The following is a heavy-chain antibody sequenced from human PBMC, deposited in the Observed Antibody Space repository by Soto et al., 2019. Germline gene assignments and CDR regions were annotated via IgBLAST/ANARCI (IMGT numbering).Heavy chain of an antibody. CDR2: IFSNDDK. D-gene: IGHD2-2*01. J-gene: IGHJ5*02. Sequence: SGPTLVNPTETLTLTCTVSGLSLTNGRLGVSWIRQPPGKALEWLAHIFSNDDKSYSTSLKSRLTISKDISRSQVVLTMTNMGSEDSARYSSALIKDCSRTDCYLASFDTWGQGTLVTVSS. CDR1: GLSLTNGRLG. V-gene: IGHV2-26*01. CDR3: ALIKDCSRTDCYLASFDT.